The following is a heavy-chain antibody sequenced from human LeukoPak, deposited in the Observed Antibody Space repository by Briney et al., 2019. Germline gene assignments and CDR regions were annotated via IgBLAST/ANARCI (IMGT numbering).Heavy chain of an antibody. CDR1: GGSFSGYY. J-gene: IGHJ4*02. CDR3: ARALRGIAARLYPY. Sequence: SETLSLTCAVYGGSFSGYYWSWIRQPPGKGLEWIGEINHSGSTNYNPPLKSRVTISVDTSKNQFSLKLSSVTAADTAVYYCARALRGIAARLYPYWGQGTLVTVSS. V-gene: IGHV4-34*01. D-gene: IGHD6-6*01. CDR2: INHSGST.